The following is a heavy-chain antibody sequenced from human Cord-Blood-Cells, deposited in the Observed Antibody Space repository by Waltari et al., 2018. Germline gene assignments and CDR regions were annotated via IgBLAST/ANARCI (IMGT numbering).Heavy chain of an antibody. CDR3: ARAVESCSGGSCYSYYYGMDV. V-gene: IGHV4-38-2*02. Sequence: QVQLQESGPGLVKPSETLAPTCTVSGYSISSGYYSGWIREPPGQGAEWIGSIYHSGSTYYNPSLKSRVTISVDTSKNQFSLKLSSVTAADTAVYYCARAVESCSGGSCYSYYYGMDVWGQGTTVTVSS. CDR1: GYSISSGYY. D-gene: IGHD2-15*01. J-gene: IGHJ6*02. CDR2: IYHSGST.